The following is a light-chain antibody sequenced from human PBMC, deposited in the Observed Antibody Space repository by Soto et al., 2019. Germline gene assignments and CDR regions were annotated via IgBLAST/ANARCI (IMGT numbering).Light chain of an antibody. V-gene: IGKV1-33*01. CDR1: QDIKNY. CDR2: DAS. J-gene: IGKJ4*01. Sequence: DIQMTQSPSSLAASVGDRVTITCRASQDIKNYLNWYQQKPGKAPKLLIYDASNLEIWVPSRFSGSGSGTHFIFTIDSLQPEDIATYYCQQYDHFVTFGGGTKVEF. CDR3: QQYDHFVT.